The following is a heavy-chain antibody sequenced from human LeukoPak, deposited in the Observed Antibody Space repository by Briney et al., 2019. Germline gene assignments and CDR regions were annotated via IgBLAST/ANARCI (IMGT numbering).Heavy chain of an antibody. J-gene: IGHJ4*02. CDR3: ARVGVGDYYDSSGYYYFDY. CDR1: GGSISSGGYS. Sequence: SETLSLTCAVSGGSISSGGYSWSWIRQPPGKGLEWIGYIYHSGSTYYNPSLKSRVTISVDRSKNQFSLKLSSVTAADTAVYYCARVGVGDYYDSSGYYYFDYWGQGTLVTVSS. CDR2: IYHSGST. D-gene: IGHD3-22*01. V-gene: IGHV4-30-2*01.